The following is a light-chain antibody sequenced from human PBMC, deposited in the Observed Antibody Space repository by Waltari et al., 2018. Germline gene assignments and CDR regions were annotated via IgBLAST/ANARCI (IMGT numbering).Light chain of an antibody. V-gene: IGLV1-40*01. J-gene: IGLJ2*01. Sequence: QSVLTQPPSVSGAPGQRVTISCTGSSSNIGAGYDVHWYQQLPGTAPKPLNYGNSDRPSGAPDRFSGSKSGTSAARAITGLQAEDEADDDGQSYDSSLSGGGVFGGGTKLTVL. CDR1: SSNIGAGYD. CDR3: QSYDSSLSGGGV. CDR2: GNS.